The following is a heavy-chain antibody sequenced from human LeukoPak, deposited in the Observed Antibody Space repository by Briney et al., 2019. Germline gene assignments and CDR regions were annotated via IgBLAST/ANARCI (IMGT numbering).Heavy chain of an antibody. V-gene: IGHV1-18*01. CDR1: GYIVTSYG. J-gene: IGHJ4*02. CDR2: ISAYNGDT. Sequence: ASVKVSCKASGYIVTSYGISWWRQAPGQGLEWMGWISAYNGDTNYAQKLQGRVTMTTDTSTSTAYMELRSLRSDDPAVYYCAANSGTSYSHRSPIGYWGQGTLVTVSS. D-gene: IGHD1-26*01. CDR3: AANSGTSYSHRSPIGY.